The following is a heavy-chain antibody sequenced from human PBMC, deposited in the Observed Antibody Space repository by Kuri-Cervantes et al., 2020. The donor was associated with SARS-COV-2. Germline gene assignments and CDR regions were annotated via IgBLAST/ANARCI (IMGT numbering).Heavy chain of an antibody. V-gene: IGHV5-51*01. D-gene: IGHD2-2*02. CDR3: ARLSGVVVVPAAIRPSPIDAFDI. CDR1: GYSFTSCW. Sequence: GESLKISCKGSGYSFTSCWIGWVRQMPGKGLEWMGIIYPGDSDTRYSPSFQGQVTISADKSVSTAYLQWSSLKASDTAMYYCARLSGVVVVPAAIRPSPIDAFDIWGQGTMVTVSS. J-gene: IGHJ3*02. CDR2: IYPGDSDT.